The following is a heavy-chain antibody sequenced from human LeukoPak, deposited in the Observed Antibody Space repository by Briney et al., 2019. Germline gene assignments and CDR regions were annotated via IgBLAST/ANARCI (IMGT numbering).Heavy chain of an antibody. V-gene: IGHV3-23*01. CDR3: AKGPRGVYQSDAFDI. CDR2: ISGSGGST. CDR1: GFTFSSYA. Sequence: GGSLRLSCAASGFTFSSYAMSWVRQAPGKGLEWVSAISGSGGSTYYADSVKGRFTISRDSSKNTLYLQMNSLRAEDTAVYYCAKGPRGVYQSDAFDIWGQGTMVTVSS. J-gene: IGHJ3*02. D-gene: IGHD3-10*01.